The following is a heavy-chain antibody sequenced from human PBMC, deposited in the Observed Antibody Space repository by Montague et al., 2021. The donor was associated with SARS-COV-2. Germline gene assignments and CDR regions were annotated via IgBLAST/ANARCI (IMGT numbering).Heavy chain of an antibody. CDR2: IFYRGTT. CDR3: ARGATRTFDY. Sequence: SETLSLTCTVSGDSMTYFYWSWIRQTPEKGLEWIGYIFYRGTTKYNPSLESRVTITVDTSKDQFNLKLNSVTAADTAVYYCARGATRTFDYWGQGTRVTVSS. D-gene: IGHD1-1*01. V-gene: IGHV4-59*01. CDR1: GDSMTYFY. J-gene: IGHJ4*02.